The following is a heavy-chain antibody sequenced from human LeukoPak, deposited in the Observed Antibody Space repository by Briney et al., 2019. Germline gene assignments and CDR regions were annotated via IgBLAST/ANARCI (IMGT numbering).Heavy chain of an antibody. CDR1: GFTVSSNY. J-gene: IGHJ4*02. Sequence: GGSLRLSCAASGFTVSSNYMSWVRQAPGKGLEWVANIKQDGSEKYYVDSVKGRFTISRDNAKNSLYLQMNSLRAEDTAVYYCASSGWYRYFDYWGQGTLVTVSS. V-gene: IGHV3-7*01. CDR2: IKQDGSEK. CDR3: ASSGWYRYFDY. D-gene: IGHD6-19*01.